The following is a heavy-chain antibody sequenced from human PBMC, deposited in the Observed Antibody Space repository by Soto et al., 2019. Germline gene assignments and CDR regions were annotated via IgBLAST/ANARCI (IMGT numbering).Heavy chain of an antibody. D-gene: IGHD3-10*01. V-gene: IGHV4-59*11. CDR1: GDSISRHY. CDR2: IFYTRST. Sequence: PSETLSLTCTVSGDSISRHYWNWIRQPPGKGLEWLGDIFYTRSTIYNPSLKSRLTISIETSKNQFSLTLTSVTTADTAVYYCARDAYYASSGVAHGLDVWGQGTSVTVSS. CDR3: ARDAYYASSGVAHGLDV. J-gene: IGHJ6*02.